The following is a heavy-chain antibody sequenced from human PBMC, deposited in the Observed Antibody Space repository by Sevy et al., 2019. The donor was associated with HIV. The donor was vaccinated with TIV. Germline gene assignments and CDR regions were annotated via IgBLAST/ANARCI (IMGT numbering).Heavy chain of an antibody. Sequence: GGSLRLSCTASGFTFNVYGMYWVRQAPGKGLEWVASISFDGSNKHYADSVKGRFTISRDDSKNTLYLRMNSLRPEDTALYFCAKDMAVTTPWGFQEFWGQGTLVTVSS. CDR3: AKDMAVTTPWGFQEF. CDR2: ISFDGSNK. V-gene: IGHV3-30*18. J-gene: IGHJ4*02. CDR1: GFTFNVYG. D-gene: IGHD6-19*01.